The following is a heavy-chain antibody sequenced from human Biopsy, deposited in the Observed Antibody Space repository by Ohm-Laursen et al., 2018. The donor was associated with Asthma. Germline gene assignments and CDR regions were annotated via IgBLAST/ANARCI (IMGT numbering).Heavy chain of an antibody. V-gene: IGHV3-48*01. CDR1: GFTFSSYS. J-gene: IGHJ4*02. CDR3: ARISGHRGY. D-gene: IGHD5-12*01. CDR2: IRNSSSAI. Sequence: SLRLSCAASGFTFSSYSMNWVRQAPGMGLEWVSYIRNSSSAIYYADSVKGRFTISRDNAKSSLYLQMNSLRAEDTAVYYCARISGHRGYWGQGTLVTVSS.